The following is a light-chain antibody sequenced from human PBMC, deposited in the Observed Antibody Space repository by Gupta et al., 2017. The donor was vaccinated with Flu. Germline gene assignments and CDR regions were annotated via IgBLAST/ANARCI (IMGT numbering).Light chain of an antibody. Sequence: DDVMTQSPLSLSVTLGQPASISCRSSQSLVYSDGDSYVSWFHHRPGQSPRRLIYKASNRDSGVPDRISGSGSGTDFTLKISRVEAEDVGVYYCMHSTRWPWTFGQGTKVEIK. V-gene: IGKV2-30*01. CDR1: QSLVYSDGDSY. CDR2: KAS. J-gene: IGKJ1*01. CDR3: MHSTRWPWT.